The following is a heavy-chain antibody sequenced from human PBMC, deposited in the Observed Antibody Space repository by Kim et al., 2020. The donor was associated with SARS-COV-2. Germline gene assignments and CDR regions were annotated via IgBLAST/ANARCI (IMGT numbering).Heavy chain of an antibody. J-gene: IGHJ3*02. CDR1: GFSFDDYA. D-gene: IGHD2-2*01. Sequence: GGSLRLSCAASGFSFDDYAMHWVRQAPGKGLEWVSGISWISGSIGYADSVKGRFTISRDNAKNSVYLQMNSLRAEDTALYHCAKDIARLSTADAFDIWG. CDR2: ISWISGSI. CDR3: AKDIARLSTADAFDI. V-gene: IGHV3-9*01.